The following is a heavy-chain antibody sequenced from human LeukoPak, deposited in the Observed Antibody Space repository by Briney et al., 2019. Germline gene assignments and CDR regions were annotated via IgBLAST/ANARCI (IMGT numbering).Heavy chain of an antibody. Sequence: ASVKVSCKASGYTFTGYYMHWVRQAPGQGLEWMGWINPNSGGTNYAQKFQGRVTMTRDTSISTAYMELSRLRSDDTAVYYCARDYYDSGGKGDYWGQGTLVTVSS. CDR3: ARDYYDSGGKGDY. V-gene: IGHV1-2*02. CDR2: INPNSGGT. D-gene: IGHD3-22*01. J-gene: IGHJ4*02. CDR1: GYTFTGYY.